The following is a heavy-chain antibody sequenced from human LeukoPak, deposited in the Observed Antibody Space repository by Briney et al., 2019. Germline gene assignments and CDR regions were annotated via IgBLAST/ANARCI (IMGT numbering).Heavy chain of an antibody. CDR1: GYTFTSYG. D-gene: IGHD3-3*01. V-gene: IGHV1-18*01. Sequence: GASVKVSCKASGYTFTSYGISWVRQAPGQGLDWMGWISVYNGNTNYAQKLQGRVTMTTDTSTSTAYMELRSLRSDDTAVYYCARDDSPNYDFWSGYYRAASYNWFDPWGQGTLVTVSS. J-gene: IGHJ5*02. CDR2: ISVYNGNT. CDR3: ARDDSPNYDFWSGYYRAASYNWFDP.